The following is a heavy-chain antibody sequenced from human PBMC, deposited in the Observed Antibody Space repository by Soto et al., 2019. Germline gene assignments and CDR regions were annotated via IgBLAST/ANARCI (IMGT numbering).Heavy chain of an antibody. J-gene: IGHJ3*02. D-gene: IGHD2-2*01. V-gene: IGHV3-74*01. CDR1: GFTFSSYW. Sequence: GGSLRLSCAASGFTFSSYWMHWVRQAPGKGLVWVSRINSDGSSTSYADSVKGRFTISRDNAKNTLYLQMNSLRAEDTAVYYCARVWVVPAAKYAFDIRGQGTMLTVSS. CDR3: ARVWVVPAAKYAFDI. CDR2: INSDGSST.